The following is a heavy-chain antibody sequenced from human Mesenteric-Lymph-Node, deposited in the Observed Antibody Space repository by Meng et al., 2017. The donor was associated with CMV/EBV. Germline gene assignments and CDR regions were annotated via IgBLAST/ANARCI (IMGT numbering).Heavy chain of an antibody. Sequence: SETLSLTCTVSGGSISSGGYYWSWIRQHPGKGLEWIGYIYYSGNTYYNPSLKSRVTISIDTSKNQFSLKLSSVTAADTAVYYCAREGSSWYYVYWGQGTLVTVSS. CDR3: AREGSSWYYVY. CDR2: IYYSGNT. V-gene: IGHV4-31*03. D-gene: IGHD6-13*01. J-gene: IGHJ4*02. CDR1: GGSISSGGYY.